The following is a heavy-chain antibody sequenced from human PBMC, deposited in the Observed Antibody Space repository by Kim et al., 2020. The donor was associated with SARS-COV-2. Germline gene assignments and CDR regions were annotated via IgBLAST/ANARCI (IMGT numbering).Heavy chain of an antibody. J-gene: IGHJ3*02. CDR3: ARGVVMGAFDI. Sequence: TYYNPALKSRVTISVDTSKNQFSLKLSSVTAADTAVYYCARGVVMGAFDIWGQGTMVTVSS. D-gene: IGHD3-16*01. V-gene: IGHV4-39*07. CDR2: T.